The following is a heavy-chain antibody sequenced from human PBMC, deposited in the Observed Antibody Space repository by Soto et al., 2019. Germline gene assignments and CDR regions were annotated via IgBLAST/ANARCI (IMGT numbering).Heavy chain of an antibody. CDR2: ISAYNGNT. J-gene: IGHJ6*02. V-gene: IGHV1-18*04. Sequence: ASVKVSCKASGYTFTSYGSSWVRQAPGQGLEWMGWISAYNGNTNYAQKLQGRVTMATDTSTSTAYMELRSLRSDDTAVYYCARYYYYDSSGYYSQYYYYGMEFLGQGITVTVSS. CDR3: ARYYYYDSSGYYSQYYYYGMEF. D-gene: IGHD3-22*01. CDR1: GYTFTSYG.